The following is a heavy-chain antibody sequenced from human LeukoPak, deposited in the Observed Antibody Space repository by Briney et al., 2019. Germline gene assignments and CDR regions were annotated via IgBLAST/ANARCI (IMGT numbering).Heavy chain of an antibody. V-gene: IGHV3-30*02. CDR2: IRYDGSNK. CDR3: AKDLAAMDH. J-gene: IGHJ4*02. CDR1: GFTFSTYG. Sequence: PGGSLRLSCATSGFTFSTYGMHWVRQAPGKGLEWVAFIRYDGSNKYYADSVKGRFTISRDNSKNMLYLQMNSLRVEDTAVYYCAKDLAAMDHWGQGTLVTVSS. D-gene: IGHD5-18*01.